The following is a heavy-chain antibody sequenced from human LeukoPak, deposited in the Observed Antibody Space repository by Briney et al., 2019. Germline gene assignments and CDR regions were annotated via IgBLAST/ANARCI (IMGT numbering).Heavy chain of an antibody. CDR1: GGSFSGYY. CDR2: INHSGST. V-gene: IGHV4-34*01. CDR3: ARAAGVLFDP. J-gene: IGHJ5*02. Sequence: PSETLSLTCAVYGGSFSGYYWSWIRQPPGKGLEWIGEINHSGSTNYNPPLKSRVTISVDTSKNQFSLKLSSVTAADTAVYYCARAAGVLFDPWGQGTLVTVSS. D-gene: IGHD3-10*01.